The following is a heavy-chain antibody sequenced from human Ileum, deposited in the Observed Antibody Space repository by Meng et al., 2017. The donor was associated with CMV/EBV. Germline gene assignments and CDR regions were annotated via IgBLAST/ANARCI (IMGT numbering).Heavy chain of an antibody. Sequence: CAACGFTFSYVWMNWVRQTPGKGLEWVGHIRSKVNGGTTDYDAPVKGRFTISRDDSKNTVYLQMDSLKTEDTAVYYCTGFIRSEGIDYWGQGTLVTVSS. V-gene: IGHV3-15*01. CDR3: TGFIRSEGIDY. J-gene: IGHJ4*02. CDR1: GFTFSYVW. CDR2: IRSKVNGGTT. D-gene: IGHD3-3*01.